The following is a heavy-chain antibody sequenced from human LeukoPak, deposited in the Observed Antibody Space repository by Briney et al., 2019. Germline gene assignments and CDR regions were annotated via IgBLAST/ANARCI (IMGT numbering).Heavy chain of an antibody. J-gene: IGHJ6*02. CDR1: GYTFTSYD. CDR2: MNPNSGNT. D-gene: IGHD1-26*01. V-gene: IGHV1-8*01. Sequence: GASVKVSSKASGYTFTSYDINWVRQATGQGLEWMGWMNPNSGNTVYAHKFQGRVTMTRNTSISTAYMELSSLRADDTAVYYCARDGIRGLHSGMDVWGQGTTVTVSS. CDR3: ARDGIRGLHSGMDV.